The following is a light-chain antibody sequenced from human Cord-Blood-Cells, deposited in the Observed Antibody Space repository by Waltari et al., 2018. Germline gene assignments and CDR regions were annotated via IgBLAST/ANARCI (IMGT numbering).Light chain of an antibody. J-gene: IGLJ3*02. CDR1: RSEVGSYNL. CDR2: EGS. Sequence: QSALTHPATVSGSPGQSVTISCTRTRSEVGSYNLVSWYQHHTGKAPKLMIYEGSKRPSGVSNRFSGSKSGNTASLTISGLQAEDEADYYCCSYAGSWVFGGGTKLTVL. V-gene: IGLV2-23*01. CDR3: CSYAGSWV.